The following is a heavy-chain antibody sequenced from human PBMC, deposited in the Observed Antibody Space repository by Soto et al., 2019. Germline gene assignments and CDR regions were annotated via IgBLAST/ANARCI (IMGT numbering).Heavy chain of an antibody. J-gene: IGHJ6*02. Sequence: EVQLLESGGGLVQPGGSLRLSCAASGFTFSSYAMSWVRQAPGKGLEWVSAISGSGGSTYYADSVKGRFTISRDNSKNTLYLQMNSLRAEDTAVYYCAKFGGRWLGGLIDYGMDVWGQGTTVTVSS. CDR2: ISGSGGST. CDR3: AKFGGRWLGGLIDYGMDV. D-gene: IGHD3-16*01. V-gene: IGHV3-23*01. CDR1: GFTFSSYA.